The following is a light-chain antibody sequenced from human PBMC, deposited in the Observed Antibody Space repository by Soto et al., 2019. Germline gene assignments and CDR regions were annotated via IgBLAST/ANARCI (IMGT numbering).Light chain of an antibody. CDR2: AAS. CDR3: QQYDSSPLT. J-gene: IGKJ4*01. CDR1: QSVTSSF. V-gene: IGKV3-20*01. Sequence: EIVLTQSPGTLSLSPGERATLSCRASQSVTSSFLSWYQQTPGQAPRLLIYAASSRATGIPDRFSGSGSGTDFTLTISRLEPEVFAVYYCQQYDSSPLTFGGGTKVEIK.